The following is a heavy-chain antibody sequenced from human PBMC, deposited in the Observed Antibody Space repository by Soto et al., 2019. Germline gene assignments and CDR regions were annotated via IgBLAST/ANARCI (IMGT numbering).Heavy chain of an antibody. CDR2: ISGSGGST. Sequence: EVQLLESGGGLVQPGGSLRLSCAASGFTFSSYAMSWVRQAPGKGLEWVSAISGSGGSTYYADSVKGRFTISRDNSKNTLYLQMNRLRAEDTAVYYCAKDLPVTGITGTDYFDYWGQGTLVTVSS. V-gene: IGHV3-23*01. CDR1: GFTFSSYA. CDR3: AKDLPVTGITGTDYFDY. D-gene: IGHD1-20*01. J-gene: IGHJ4*02.